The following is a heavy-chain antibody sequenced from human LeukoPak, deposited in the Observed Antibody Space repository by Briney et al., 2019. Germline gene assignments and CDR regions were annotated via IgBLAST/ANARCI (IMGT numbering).Heavy chain of an antibody. CDR3: ARSPRGRFDY. CDR2: IYYSGST. J-gene: IGHJ4*02. CDR1: GGSISSSSYY. V-gene: IGHV4-39*07. Sequence: TSETLSLTCTVSGGSISSSSYYWGWIRQPPGKGLEWIGSIYYSGSTYYNPSLKSRVTISVDTSKNQFSLKLSSVTAADTAVYYCARSPRGRFDYWGQGTLVTVSS.